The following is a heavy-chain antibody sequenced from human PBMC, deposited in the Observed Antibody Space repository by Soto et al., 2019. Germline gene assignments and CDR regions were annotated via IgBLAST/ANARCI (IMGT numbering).Heavy chain of an antibody. Sequence: QVQLVQSGAEVKKPGSSVKVSCKASGGTFSSYTISWVRQAPGQGLEWMGRIIPILGIANYAQKFQGRVTITADKSTDTTYMEVSSLGIEEKAVYYCARGGRGSHYYYGMDVWGQGTTVTVSS. D-gene: IGHD3-16*01. CDR3: ARGGRGSHYYYGMDV. V-gene: IGHV1-69*02. J-gene: IGHJ6*01. CDR2: IIPILGIA. CDR1: GGTFSSYT.